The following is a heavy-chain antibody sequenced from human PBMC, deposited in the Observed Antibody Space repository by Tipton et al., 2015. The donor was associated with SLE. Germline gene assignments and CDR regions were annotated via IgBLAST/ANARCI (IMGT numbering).Heavy chain of an antibody. CDR3: TRRDTSKWRFDY. J-gene: IGHJ4*02. V-gene: IGHV4-4*02. CDR1: GGAISSSNW. CDR2: IYHIENT. Sequence: GLVKPSGTLSLICVVSGGAISSSNWWTWVRQPPGKGLEWIGEIYHIENTNYNPSLKSRVSISVDKSKNQFSLNLNSVTAADTAVYFCTRRDTSKWRFDYWGQGTLVTVSS. D-gene: IGHD2-2*01.